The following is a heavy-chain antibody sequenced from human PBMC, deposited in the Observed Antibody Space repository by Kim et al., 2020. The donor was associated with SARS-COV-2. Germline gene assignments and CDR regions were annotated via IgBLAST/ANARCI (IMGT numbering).Heavy chain of an antibody. Sequence: QGRVTMTRDTSTSAVYMELSSLRSEDTAVYYCAREDLLYDSSGYYFFDYWGQGTLVTVSS. CDR3: AREDLLYDSSGYYFFDY. D-gene: IGHD3-22*01. V-gene: IGHV1-46*01. J-gene: IGHJ4*02.